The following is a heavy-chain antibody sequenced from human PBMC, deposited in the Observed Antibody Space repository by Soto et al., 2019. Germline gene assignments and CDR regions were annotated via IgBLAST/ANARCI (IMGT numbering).Heavy chain of an antibody. CDR3: ARVGFGGVLAYYYGMDV. CDR1: GFTFSSYS. D-gene: IGHD3-16*01. V-gene: IGHV3-21*01. CDR2: ISSSSSYI. Sequence: PGGSLRLSCAASGFTFSSYSMNWVRQAPGKGLEWVSSISSSSSYIYYADSVKGRFTISRDNAKNSLYLQMNSLRAEDTAVYYCARVGFGGVLAYYYGMDVWGQGTTVTV. J-gene: IGHJ6*02.